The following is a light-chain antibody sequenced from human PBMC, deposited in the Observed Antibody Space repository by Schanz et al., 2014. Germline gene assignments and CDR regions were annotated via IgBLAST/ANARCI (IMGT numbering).Light chain of an antibody. CDR1: QSIGSPF. Sequence: PGDGGTLSCRASQSIGSPFLAWYQQKPGQAPRLLIHGTSRRAAGIPERFSGSGSGTDFTLTISRLEPEDFAVYYCQHYSMSPLFGQGTKVEIK. CDR2: GTS. V-gene: IGKV3-20*01. CDR3: QHYSMSPL. J-gene: IGKJ1*01.